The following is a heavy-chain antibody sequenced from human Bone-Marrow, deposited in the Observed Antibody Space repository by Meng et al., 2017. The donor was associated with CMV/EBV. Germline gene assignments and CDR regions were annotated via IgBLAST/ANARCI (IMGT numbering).Heavy chain of an antibody. Sequence: SETLSLTCTVSGGSVSSGSYYWSWIRQPPGKGLEWIGYIYYSGSTNYNPSLKSRVTISVDTSKNQFSLKLSSVTAADTAVYYCARLRITVTGYFDYWGQGTLVTVSS. CDR2: IYYSGST. J-gene: IGHJ4*02. CDR1: GGSVSSGSYY. CDR3: ARLRITVTGYFDY. D-gene: IGHD4-11*01. V-gene: IGHV4-61*01.